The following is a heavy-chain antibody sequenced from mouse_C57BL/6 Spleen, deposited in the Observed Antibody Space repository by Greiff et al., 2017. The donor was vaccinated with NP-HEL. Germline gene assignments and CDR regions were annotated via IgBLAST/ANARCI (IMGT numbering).Heavy chain of an antibody. CDR2: INPRSGYT. CDR3: ARARGRIRDYVDY. CDR1: GYTFTSYW. J-gene: IGHJ2*01. Sequence: QVQLKQSGAELAKPGASVTLSCKASGYTFTSYWMHWVKQRPGQGLEWIGYINPRSGYTKYNQKFKDKATLTADQSSSTAYMQLRSLTYEDSAVYYWARARGRIRDYVDYWGQGTTLTVSS. V-gene: IGHV1-7*01. D-gene: IGHD2-4*01.